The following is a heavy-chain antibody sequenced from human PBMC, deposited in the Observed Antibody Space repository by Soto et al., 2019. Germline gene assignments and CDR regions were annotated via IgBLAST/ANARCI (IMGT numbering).Heavy chain of an antibody. Sequence: GGSLRLSCAASGFTFSTYGMHWVRQAPGKGLEWVALIWYDGSKKYYADSVKGRFTISRDNSKNTLYLQMNSLRVDDTAVYYCARDSSSQWQWDEFDYWGQGTLVTVSS. CDR2: IWYDGSKK. CDR1: GFTFSTYG. J-gene: IGHJ4*02. D-gene: IGHD6-13*01. CDR3: ARDSSSQWQWDEFDY. V-gene: IGHV3-33*01.